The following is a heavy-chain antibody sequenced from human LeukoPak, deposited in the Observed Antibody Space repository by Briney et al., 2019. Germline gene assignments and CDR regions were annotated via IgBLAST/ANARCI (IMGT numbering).Heavy chain of an antibody. D-gene: IGHD3-16*02. CDR3: ATRPLLDY. Sequence: SETLSLTCTVSGDSIRRDDYYWGWIRQPPGQGLEWIGSIYYSGSTYYNPSLKSRVSISVDPSKSQFSLKLTSVTAADTAVYYCATRPLLDYWGQGSLVTVSS. J-gene: IGHJ4*02. CDR1: GDSIRRDDYY. CDR2: IYYSGST. V-gene: IGHV4-39*01.